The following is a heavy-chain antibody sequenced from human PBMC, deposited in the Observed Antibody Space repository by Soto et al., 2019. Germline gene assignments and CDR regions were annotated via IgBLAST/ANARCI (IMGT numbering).Heavy chain of an antibody. J-gene: IGHJ6*02. D-gene: IGHD2-2*01. CDR3: ARDRRMVVVPAAVIDYYGMDV. CDR1: GGTFSSYA. Sequence: GASVKVSCKASGGTFSSYAISWVRQAPGQGLEWMGGIIPIFGTANYAQKFQGRVTITADESTSTAYMELSSLRSEDTAVDYCARDRRMVVVPAAVIDYYGMDVWGQGTTVTVSS. V-gene: IGHV1-69*13. CDR2: IIPIFGTA.